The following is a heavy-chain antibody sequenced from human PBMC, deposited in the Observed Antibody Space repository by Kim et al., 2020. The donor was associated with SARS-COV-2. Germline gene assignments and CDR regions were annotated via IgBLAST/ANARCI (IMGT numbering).Heavy chain of an antibody. CDR3: AKDMSDTATIPDY. D-gene: IGHD5-18*01. Sequence: YADSVEGRFTISRDNAKNSLYLQMNSLRAEDTALYYCAKDMSDTATIPDYWGQGTLVTVSS. J-gene: IGHJ4*02. V-gene: IGHV3-9*01.